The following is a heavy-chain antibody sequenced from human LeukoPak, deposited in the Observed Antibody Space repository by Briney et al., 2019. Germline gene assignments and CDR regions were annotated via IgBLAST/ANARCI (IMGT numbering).Heavy chain of an antibody. CDR1: GFTFSSYS. J-gene: IGHJ4*02. CDR3: ATRIAEATAFHY. Sequence: GSLSPSCAASGFTFSSYSMNWVRQAPGKGQEWVANIKQDGSEKYYVDSVKGRFTISRDNAKNSLHLQMNSLRAEDTAVYYCATRIAEATAFHYWGQGTLVTFSS. V-gene: IGHV3-7*01. D-gene: IGHD6-13*01. CDR2: IKQDGSEK.